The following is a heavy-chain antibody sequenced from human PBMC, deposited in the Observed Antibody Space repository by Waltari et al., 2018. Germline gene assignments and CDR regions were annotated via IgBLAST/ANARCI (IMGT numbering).Heavy chain of an antibody. Sequence: EVQLVESGGGLIQPGGSLRLPCAASGLIVSSHFMSWVRQAPGKGLEWVSVMYRGGSTYYADSVKGRFTISRDNSKNTLYLQMNSLRAEDTAVYYCARAPMPLWFGNWYFDLWGHGALVTVSS. CDR3: ARAPMPLWFGNWYFDL. J-gene: IGHJ2*01. V-gene: IGHV3-53*01. D-gene: IGHD3-10*01. CDR2: MYRGGST. CDR1: GLIVSSHF.